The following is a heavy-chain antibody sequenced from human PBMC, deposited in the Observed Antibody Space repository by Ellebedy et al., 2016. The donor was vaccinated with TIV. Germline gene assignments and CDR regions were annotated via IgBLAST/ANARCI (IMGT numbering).Heavy chain of an antibody. CDR2: IRSIAYGGTT. CDR1: GFTIGDYA. V-gene: IGHV3-49*03. CDR3: ARGRGIAAAAFDI. J-gene: IGHJ3*02. D-gene: IGHD6-13*01. Sequence: PGGSLRLSCTVSGFTIGDYAMSWFRQAPGKGLFWVAFIRSIAYGGTTSYAASVKGRFTVSRDDSTSIAYLQMNSLKTEDTAVYYCARGRGIAAAAFDIWGQGTMVIVSS.